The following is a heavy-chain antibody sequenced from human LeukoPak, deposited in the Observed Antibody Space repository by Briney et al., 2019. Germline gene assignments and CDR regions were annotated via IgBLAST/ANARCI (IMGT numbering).Heavy chain of an antibody. CDR2: INNAGSST. CDR3: AKDKEKRHSAERGNWFDP. Sequence: PGGSLRLSCAASGLGFSDYWMHWVRQAPGKGLVWVSRINNAGSSTSYADSVKGRFTISRDNSKNTLYLQMNSLRAEDTAVYYCAKDKEKRHSAERGNWFDPWGQGTLVTVSS. D-gene: IGHD4-11*01. CDR1: GLGFSDYW. J-gene: IGHJ5*02. V-gene: IGHV3-74*01.